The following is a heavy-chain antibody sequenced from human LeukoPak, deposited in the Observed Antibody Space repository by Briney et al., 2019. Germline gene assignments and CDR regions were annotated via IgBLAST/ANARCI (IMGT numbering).Heavy chain of an antibody. CDR3: ARAVSYYGLFYFDY. J-gene: IGHJ4*02. D-gene: IGHD2/OR15-2a*01. V-gene: IGHV4-59*01. Sequence: SETLSLTWTVSSGSISSYYWSWIRQPPGKGLEWIGNIYYSGSTNYSPSLKSRVTISVDTSKNQFSLKLTSVTAADTAVYFCARAVSYYGLFYFDYWGQGTLVTVSS. CDR2: IYYSGST. CDR1: SGSISSYY.